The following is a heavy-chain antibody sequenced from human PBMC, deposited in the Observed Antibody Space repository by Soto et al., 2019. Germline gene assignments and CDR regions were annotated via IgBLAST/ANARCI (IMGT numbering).Heavy chain of an antibody. J-gene: IGHJ6*03. Sequence: GPSVKVSCKASGYSFTSYGISWVRQAPGQGLEWMGWISVYNGNTHYAQRLQGRVTVTTDTSTSTAYMELSSLRSDDTAVYYCARGMTNSSGWYPLGYYYYYYMDVWGKGTTVTVSS. V-gene: IGHV1-18*01. CDR3: ARGMTNSSGWYPLGYYYYYYMDV. CDR2: ISVYNGNT. CDR1: GYSFTSYG. D-gene: IGHD6-19*01.